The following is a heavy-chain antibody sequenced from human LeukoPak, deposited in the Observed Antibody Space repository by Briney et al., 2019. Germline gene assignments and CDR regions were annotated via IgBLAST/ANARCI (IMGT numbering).Heavy chain of an antibody. D-gene: IGHD2-2*01. V-gene: IGHV3-30*02. Sequence: GGSLRLSCAASGFTFSAYGMHWVRQAPGKGLEWLAFVRYDGSNKYYADSVKGRFTISRDNSKSTLDLQMNSLRVEDTAVYYCAKDRFSTSSTFTINPFDYWGQGILVTVSS. J-gene: IGHJ4*02. CDR2: VRYDGSNK. CDR1: GFTFSAYG. CDR3: AKDRFSTSSTFTINPFDY.